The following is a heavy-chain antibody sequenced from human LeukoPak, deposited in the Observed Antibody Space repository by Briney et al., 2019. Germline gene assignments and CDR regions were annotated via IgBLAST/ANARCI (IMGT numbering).Heavy chain of an antibody. D-gene: IGHD2-21*02. Sequence: SETLSLTCAVYGGSFSGYYWSWIRQPPGKGLEWIGEINHTGSTNYNPSLKSRVTISVDTSKNQFSLKMRSVTAADTAVFYCARRFCGGDCYTNWFDPWGQGTLVTVSS. J-gene: IGHJ5*02. CDR2: INHTGST. V-gene: IGHV4-34*01. CDR1: GGSFSGYY. CDR3: ARRFCGGDCYTNWFDP.